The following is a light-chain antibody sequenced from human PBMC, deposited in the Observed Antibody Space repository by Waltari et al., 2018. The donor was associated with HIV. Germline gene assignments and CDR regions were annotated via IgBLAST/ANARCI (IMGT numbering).Light chain of an antibody. J-gene: IGLJ1*01. CDR2: RNN. Sequence: QSVLTQPPSASGPSGQRVTIPCSGSSSNIGSNYVYWYQQLPGTAPKLLIYRNNQRPSGVPDRFSGSKSGTSASLAISGLRSEDEADYYCAAWDDSLSGRYVFGTGTKVTVL. V-gene: IGLV1-47*01. CDR1: SSNIGSNY. CDR3: AAWDDSLSGRYV.